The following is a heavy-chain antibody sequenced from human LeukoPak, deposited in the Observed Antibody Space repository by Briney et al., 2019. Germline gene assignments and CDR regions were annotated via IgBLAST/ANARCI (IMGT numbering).Heavy chain of an antibody. Sequence: GGSLRLSCAASGFTFSSYSMNWDRQAPGKGLEWVSSISSSSSYIYYADSVKGRFTISRDNAKNSLYLQMNSLRAEDTAVYYCAREVDIRYFDYWGQGTLVTVSS. CDR2: ISSSSSYI. CDR1: GFTFSSYS. J-gene: IGHJ4*02. V-gene: IGHV3-21*01. D-gene: IGHD2-15*01. CDR3: AREVDIRYFDY.